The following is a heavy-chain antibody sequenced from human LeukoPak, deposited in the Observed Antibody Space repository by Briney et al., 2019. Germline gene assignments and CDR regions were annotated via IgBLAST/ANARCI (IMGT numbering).Heavy chain of an antibody. D-gene: IGHD4-17*01. Sequence: GGSLRLSCAASGFTFSSYAMSWVRQAPGKGLEWVSAISGSGGSTYYADSVKGRFTISRDNSKNTLYLQMNSLRAEDTAVYYCAKDRNPDGTTVNSVFDYWGQGTLVTVSS. CDR2: ISGSGGST. J-gene: IGHJ4*02. CDR1: GFTFSSYA. V-gene: IGHV3-23*01. CDR3: AKDRNPDGTTVNSVFDY.